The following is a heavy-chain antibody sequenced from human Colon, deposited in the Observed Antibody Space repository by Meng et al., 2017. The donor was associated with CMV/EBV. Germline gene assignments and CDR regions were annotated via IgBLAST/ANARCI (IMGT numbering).Heavy chain of an antibody. CDR3: ARALKPLGTRSGLDV. D-gene: IGHD1-1*01. CDR1: GFTFSGYA. V-gene: IGHV3-30*04. Sequence: GGSLRLSCAASGFTFSGYAMHWVRQAPGKGLEWLAVISNDGRKTNYVDSAKGRFTISRDNAKNSLYLQMNSLRAEDTAVYYCARALKPLGTRSGLDVWGQGTTVTVSS. J-gene: IGHJ6*02. CDR2: ISNDGRKT.